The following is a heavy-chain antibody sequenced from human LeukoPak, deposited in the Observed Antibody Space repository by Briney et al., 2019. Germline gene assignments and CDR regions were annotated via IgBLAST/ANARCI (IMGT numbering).Heavy chain of an antibody. D-gene: IGHD5-12*01. CDR2: IYHSGST. Sequence: SETLSLTCTVSGYSISSGYYWGWIRQPPGKGLEWIGYIYHSGSTNYNPSLKSRVTISVDTSKNQFSLKLSSVTAADTAVYYCARDGYSGNDGLWGQGTLVTVSS. J-gene: IGHJ4*02. V-gene: IGHV4-38-2*02. CDR1: GYSISSGYY. CDR3: ARDGYSGNDGL.